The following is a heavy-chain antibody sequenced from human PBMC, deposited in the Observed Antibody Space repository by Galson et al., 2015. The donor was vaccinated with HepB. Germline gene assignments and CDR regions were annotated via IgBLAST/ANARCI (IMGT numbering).Heavy chain of an antibody. V-gene: IGHV1-18*04. CDR3: AREGERGNYDYVWGSYRLYYYYYGMDV. J-gene: IGHJ6*02. Sequence: SVKVSCKASGYTFTSYGISWVRQAPGQGLEWMGWISAYNGNTNYAQKLQGRVTMTTDTSTSTAYMELRSLRSDDTAVYYCAREGERGNYDYVWGSYRLYYYYYGMDVWGQGTTVTVSS. CDR2: ISAYNGNT. CDR1: GYTFTSYG. D-gene: IGHD3-16*02.